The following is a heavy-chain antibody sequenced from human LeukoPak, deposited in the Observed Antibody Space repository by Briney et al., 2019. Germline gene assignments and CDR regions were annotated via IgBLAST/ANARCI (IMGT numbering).Heavy chain of an antibody. CDR2: IYYSGST. CDR1: GGSISSSSYF. V-gene: IGHV4-39*07. CDR3: ARIGEAIFYAFDI. J-gene: IGHJ3*02. Sequence: SETLSLTCTVSGGSISSSSYFWGWIRQPPGKGLEWIGSIYYSGSTYYNPSLKSRVTISVDTSKNQFSLKLSSVTAADTAVYYCARIGEAIFYAFDIWGQGTMVTVSS. D-gene: IGHD3-10*01.